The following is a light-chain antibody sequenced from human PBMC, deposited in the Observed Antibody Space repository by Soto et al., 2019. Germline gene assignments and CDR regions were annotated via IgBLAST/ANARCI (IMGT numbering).Light chain of an antibody. CDR2: KDS. CDR3: QSADSSGTYEV. J-gene: IGLJ2*01. V-gene: IGLV3-25*02. CDR1: ALPKQY. Sequence: SYELKQSPSVSVSPGQTARITCSGDALPKQYAYWYQQKPGQAPVQVIYKDSERPSGIPERCSGSSSGTTVTLTISGVQAEDEADYYCQSADSSGTYEVFGGGTKVTVL.